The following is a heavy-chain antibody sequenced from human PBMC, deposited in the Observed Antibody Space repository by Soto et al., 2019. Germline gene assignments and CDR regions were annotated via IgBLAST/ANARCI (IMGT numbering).Heavy chain of an antibody. CDR2: ISSSGSTI. CDR3: FFQAEDGIRDTVPVSAFLLNRSSDL. V-gene: IGHV3-11*01. D-gene: IGHD2-15*01. J-gene: IGHJ2*01. Sequence: PGKGLECVSYISSSGSTIYYADSVKGRFTISRDNAKNSLYLQMNSLRAEDTAVDYFFFQAEDGIRDTVPVSAFLLNRSSDL.